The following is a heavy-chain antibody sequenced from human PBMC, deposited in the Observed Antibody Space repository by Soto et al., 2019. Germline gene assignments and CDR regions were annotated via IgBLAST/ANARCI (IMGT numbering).Heavy chain of an antibody. CDR2: INPNSGGT. J-gene: IGHJ5*02. Sequence: QVQLVQSGAEVKKPGASVKVSCKASGYTFTGYYMHWVRQAPGQGLEWMGWINPNSGGTNYSQKFQGRVTMTRDTSISTAFMGVSRVGSCGTAFDFWAGGYFFCSGKWVDPWGQGTLVTGSS. CDR1: GYTFTGYY. V-gene: IGHV1-2*02. D-gene: IGHD3-10*01. CDR3: AGGYFFCSGKWVDP.